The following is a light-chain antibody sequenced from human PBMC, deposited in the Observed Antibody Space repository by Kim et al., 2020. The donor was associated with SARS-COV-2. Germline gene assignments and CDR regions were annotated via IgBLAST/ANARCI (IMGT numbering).Light chain of an antibody. CDR1: KLGDKY. V-gene: IGLV3-1*01. J-gene: IGLJ3*02. Sequence: SYELTQPPSVSVSPGQTASITCSGDKLGDKYACWYQQKAGQSPVLVIYQDTKRPSGIPERFSGSISGNTATLTISVTQTMDEADYFCQAWDSSHWVFGGGTQLTVL. CDR3: QAWDSSHWV. CDR2: QDT.